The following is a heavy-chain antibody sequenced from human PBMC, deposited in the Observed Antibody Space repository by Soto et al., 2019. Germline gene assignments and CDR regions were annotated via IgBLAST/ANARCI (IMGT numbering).Heavy chain of an antibody. CDR2: INPNSGGT. D-gene: IGHD2-15*01. CDR1: GYTFTGYY. Sequence: QVQLVQSGAEVKKPGASVKVSCKASGYTFTGYYMHWVRQAPGPGLEWMGWINPNSGGTNYAQKFQGRVSMTRDTSIRTAYMELSRLRSDDTAVYYCASIVAVVIPNDDAFDIWGQGTMVTVSS. J-gene: IGHJ3*02. V-gene: IGHV1-2*02. CDR3: ASIVAVVIPNDDAFDI.